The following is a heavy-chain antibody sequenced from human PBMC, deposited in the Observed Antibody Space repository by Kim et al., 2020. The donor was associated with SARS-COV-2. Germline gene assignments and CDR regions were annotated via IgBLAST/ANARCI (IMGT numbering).Heavy chain of an antibody. J-gene: IGHJ4*02. D-gene: IGHD6-19*01. V-gene: IGHV3-64D*06. CDR1: GFTFSSYA. CDR2: ISTNGGST. CDR3: VKERTSGWYDFDY. Sequence: GGSLRLSCSASGFTFSSYAMHWVRQAPGKGLEYVSGISTNGGSTYYADSVKDRFIISRDNSRNMLNLQMSSLRSEDTTVYYCVKERTSGWYDFDYWGQGTLVNVSS.